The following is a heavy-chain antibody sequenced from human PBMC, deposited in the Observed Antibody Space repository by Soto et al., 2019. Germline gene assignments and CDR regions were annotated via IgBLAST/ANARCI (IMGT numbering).Heavy chain of an antibody. D-gene: IGHD5-12*01. V-gene: IGHV1-2*04. CDR1: GDTFTDYY. CDR3: ARESGGATATLDYYYFYMDV. J-gene: IGHJ6*03. Sequence: QVQLVQSGAEVKKPGASVTVSCRSSGDTFTDYYIHWVRQAPGQGLEWMGWINPNSGVTKYAQKFQGWVSMTSDTSIRTVYMQLSRLRSDDTAVYYCARESGGATATLDYYYFYMDVWGTGTTVTVSS. CDR2: INPNSGVT.